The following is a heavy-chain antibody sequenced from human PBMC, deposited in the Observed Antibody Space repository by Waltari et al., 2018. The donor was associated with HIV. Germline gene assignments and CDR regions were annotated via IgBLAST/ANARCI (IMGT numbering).Heavy chain of an antibody. CDR1: GFSLSTRGMR. D-gene: IGHD3-22*01. V-gene: IGHV2-70*04. CDR2: IDWDDDK. J-gene: IGHJ4*02. CDR3: ARHYYDSSGYYLSYFDY. Sequence: QVTLKESGPALVKPTQTLTLTCTFSGFSLSTRGMRVSWIRQPPGKALEWLARIDWDDDKFYSTSLKTRLTISKDTSKNQVVLTMTNMDPVDTATYYCARHYYDSSGYYLSYFDYWGQGTLVTVSS.